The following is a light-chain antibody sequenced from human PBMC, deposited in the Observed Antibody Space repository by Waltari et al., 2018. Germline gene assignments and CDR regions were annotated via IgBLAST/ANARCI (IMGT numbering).Light chain of an antibody. J-gene: IGLJ3*02. CDR3: QTWDSNTVV. CDR1: DLGVKY. V-gene: IGLV3-1*01. CDR2: QDT. Sequence: YELTQPPSVSVSAGQTVSITCSGDDLGVKYTCWYQQRSGQSPVLVISQDTKRPSGIPERFSGSTSGNTAALTISETQALDEADYYCQTWDSNTVVFGGGTKLTVL.